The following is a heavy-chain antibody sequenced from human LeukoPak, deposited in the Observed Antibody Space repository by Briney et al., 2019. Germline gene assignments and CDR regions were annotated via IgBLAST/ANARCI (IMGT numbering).Heavy chain of an antibody. Sequence: GGSLRLSCAGSGFTFSNAWMTWVRQAPGKGLEWVGRLKSKGDDGATDYAAPVQGRFTISRDDSKSTLYLQMNSLKTEDTAVYYCATGNRYYDSSGYYPYYFDYWGQGTLVTVSS. D-gene: IGHD3-22*01. CDR2: LKSKGDDGAT. V-gene: IGHV3-15*01. CDR3: ATGNRYYDSSGYYPYYFDY. J-gene: IGHJ4*02. CDR1: GFTFSNAW.